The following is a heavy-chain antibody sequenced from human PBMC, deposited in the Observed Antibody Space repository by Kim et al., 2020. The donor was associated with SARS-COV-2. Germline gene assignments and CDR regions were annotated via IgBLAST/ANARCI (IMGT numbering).Heavy chain of an antibody. V-gene: IGHV3-49*04. Sequence: GGSLRLSCTGSGFNFDNYAISWVRQAPGKGLEWVGFIRSKDYGGTTDYAASVNGRFTISRDDSKGIAYLQMNSLKTADTAVYFCSRVLIRAGRPYYFDYWGLEPWSPSP. D-gene: IGHD6-6*01. CDR3: SRVLIRAGRPYYFDY. CDR1: GFNFDNYA. CDR2: IRSKDYGGTT. J-gene: IGHJ4*01.